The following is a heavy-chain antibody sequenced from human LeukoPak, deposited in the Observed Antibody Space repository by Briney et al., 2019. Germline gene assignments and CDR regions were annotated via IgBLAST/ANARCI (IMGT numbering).Heavy chain of an antibody. Sequence: PSETLSPACTVSGGSINSYYRSWIRQPPGKGLEWIGYIYYSGSTNYNPSLASRGTISVDTSKNQFSLNLSSVTAADTAVYYCARGPDGEFDYWGQGTLVTVSS. CDR1: GGSINSYY. CDR2: IYYSGST. D-gene: IGHD5-24*01. V-gene: IGHV4-59*01. CDR3: ARGPDGEFDY. J-gene: IGHJ4*02.